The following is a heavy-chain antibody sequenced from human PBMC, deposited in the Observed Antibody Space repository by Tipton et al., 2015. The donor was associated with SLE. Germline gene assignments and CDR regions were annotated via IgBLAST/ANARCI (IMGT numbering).Heavy chain of an antibody. CDR3: ARDAEYQLVFSFDS. CDR2: IWFDGSND. CDR1: GFTVSSTI. V-gene: IGHV3-33*08. J-gene: IGHJ5*01. Sequence: QLVQSGGGLVQPGGSLRLSCAASGFTVSSTIYMSWVRQAPGQGLEWVSVIWFDGSNDHYADSVKGRFTISRDNMKNRLYLQMNNLSAEDTGVYYCARDAEYQLVFSFDSWGQGTQVTVSS. D-gene: IGHD2-2*01.